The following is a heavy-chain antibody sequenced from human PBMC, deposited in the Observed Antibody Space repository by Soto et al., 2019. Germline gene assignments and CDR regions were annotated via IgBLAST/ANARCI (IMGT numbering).Heavy chain of an antibody. CDR1: GFTFSNYD. V-gene: IGHV3-23*01. CDR3: AKHRLARGIDY. D-gene: IGHD3-10*01. CDR2: VDSAGST. J-gene: IGHJ4*02. Sequence: PGGSLRLSCVASGFTFSNYDMSWVRQAPGKGLEWVSTVDSAGSTYYADSVTGRFTISRDNSRNTLSLQMNSLRAEDTAVYYCAKHRLARGIDYWGQGTPATVSS.